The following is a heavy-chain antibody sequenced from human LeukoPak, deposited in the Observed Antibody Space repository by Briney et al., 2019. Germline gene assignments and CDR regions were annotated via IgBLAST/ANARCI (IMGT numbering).Heavy chain of an antibody. CDR2: IIPIFGTA. Sequence: ASVKVSCKASGGTFSSYAISWVRQAPGQGLEWMGGIIPIFGTANYAQKFQGRVTIIADKSTSTAYMELSSLRSEDTAVYYCARGDCSSTSCYASWFDPWGQGTLVTVSS. V-gene: IGHV1-69*06. J-gene: IGHJ5*02. D-gene: IGHD2-2*01. CDR1: GGTFSSYA. CDR3: ARGDCSSTSCYASWFDP.